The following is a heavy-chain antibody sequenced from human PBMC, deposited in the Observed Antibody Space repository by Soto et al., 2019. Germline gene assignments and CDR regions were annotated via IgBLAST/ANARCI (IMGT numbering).Heavy chain of an antibody. CDR1: GGSISSYY. J-gene: IGHJ4*02. V-gene: IGHV4-59*01. CDR3: ARDRVETYYYDSSGYYGSGYFDY. CDR2: IYYSGST. D-gene: IGHD3-22*01. Sequence: PSETLSLTCTVSGGSISSYYWSWIRQPPGKGLEWIGYIYYSGSTNYNPSLKSRVTISVDTSKNQFSLKLSSVTAADTAVYYCARDRVETYYYDSSGYYGSGYFDYWGQGTLVTVSS.